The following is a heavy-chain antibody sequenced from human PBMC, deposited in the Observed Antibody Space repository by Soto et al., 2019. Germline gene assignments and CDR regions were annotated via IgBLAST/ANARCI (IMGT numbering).Heavy chain of an antibody. CDR1: GFTFSSYA. CDR3: AKDQGRQWLVSLYFQN. J-gene: IGHJ1*01. V-gene: IGHV3-23*01. Sequence: GGSLRLSCAASGFTFSSYAMSWVRQAPGKGLEWVSAISGSGGSIYYGDSVKGRFTISRDNAKNSLYLQMNSLRAEDTALYYCAKDQGRQWLVSLYFQNWGQGTLVTVSS. CDR2: ISGSGGSI. D-gene: IGHD6-19*01.